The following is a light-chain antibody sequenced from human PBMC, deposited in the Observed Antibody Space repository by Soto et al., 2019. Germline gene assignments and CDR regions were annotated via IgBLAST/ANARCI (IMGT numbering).Light chain of an antibody. Sequence: QSALTQPASVSGSPGQSITISCTGTSSDVGGYKYVSWYQQHPGKAPKLMIYDVINRPSGVSNRFSGSKSGNTASLTISGLQAEDEADYYCSSYRSSSPYVFGPGTQVTVL. CDR3: SSYRSSSPYV. J-gene: IGLJ1*01. CDR1: SSDVGGYKY. CDR2: DVI. V-gene: IGLV2-14*03.